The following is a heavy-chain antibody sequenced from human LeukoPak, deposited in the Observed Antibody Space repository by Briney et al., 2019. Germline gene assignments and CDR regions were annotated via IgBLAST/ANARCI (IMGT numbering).Heavy chain of an antibody. CDR1: GYTFTGYY. CDR2: INPDSGGT. J-gene: IGHJ4*02. V-gene: IGHV1-2*02. D-gene: IGHD3-9*01. Sequence: ASVKVSCKASGYTFTGYYMHWVRQALGHGLEWMGWINPDSGGTNYAQKFQGRVTMTRDTSISTAYMEVSRLRSDDTAVYYCVPSNDWTYYFDYWGQGTLVTVSS. CDR3: VPSNDWTYYFDY.